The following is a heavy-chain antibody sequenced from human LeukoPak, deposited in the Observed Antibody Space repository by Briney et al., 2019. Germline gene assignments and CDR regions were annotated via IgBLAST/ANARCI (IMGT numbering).Heavy chain of an antibody. J-gene: IGHJ5*02. CDR1: GYTFTGYY. V-gene: IGHV1-2*02. D-gene: IGHD5-18*01. Sequence: VASVTVSCKTSGYTFTGYYIHWVRQAPGQGLEWMGWINPNSGGTNYAQNFQGRVTMTRDTSINTAYMELGRLRSDDTAVYYCARSPGLDTAVVNRPWGQGTLITVSS. CDR3: ARSPGLDTAVVNRP. CDR2: INPNSGGT.